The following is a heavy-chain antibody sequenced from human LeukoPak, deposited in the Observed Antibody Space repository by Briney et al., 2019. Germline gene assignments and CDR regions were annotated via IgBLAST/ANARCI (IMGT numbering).Heavy chain of an antibody. CDR3: AGLDAAMPDAFDI. D-gene: IGHD5-18*01. J-gene: IGHJ3*02. CDR1: GYTFTSYD. CDR2: MNPNSGNT. V-gene: IGHV1-8*03. Sequence: GASVKVSCKASGYTFTSYDINWVRQATGQGLEWMGWMNPNSGNTGYAQKFQGRVTITRNTSISTAYMELSSLRSEDTAVYYCAGLDAAMPDAFDIWGQGTTVTVSS.